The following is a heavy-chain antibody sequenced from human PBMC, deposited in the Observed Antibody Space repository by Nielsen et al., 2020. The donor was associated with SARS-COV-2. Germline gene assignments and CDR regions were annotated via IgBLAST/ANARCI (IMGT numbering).Heavy chain of an antibody. D-gene: IGHD1-26*01. CDR3: ARNSGSYRINDAFSV. J-gene: IGHJ3*01. V-gene: IGHV4-31*03. CDR2: IYHGGST. CDR1: GDSINSGGYY. Sequence: SETLSLTCSVSGDSINSGGYYWSWIRQHPGKGLEWIGDIYHGGSTYYNPSLKSRLTLSTDTSKNQFSLTLTSVTAADTAIYFCARNSGSYRINDAFSVWGQGTVVTVSS.